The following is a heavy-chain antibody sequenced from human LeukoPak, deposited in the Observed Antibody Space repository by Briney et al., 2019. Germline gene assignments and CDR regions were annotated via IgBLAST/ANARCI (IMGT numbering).Heavy chain of an antibody. V-gene: IGHV1-8*01. J-gene: IGHJ6*03. CDR2: MNPNSGNT. D-gene: IGHD6-13*01. CDR3: AREGWAQLVDYYYYYMDV. CDR1: GYTFTSYD. Sequence: GASVKVSCKASGYTFTSYDINWVRQATGQGLEWMGWMNPNSGNTGYAQKFQGRVTMTRNTSISTAYMELSSLRSEDTAVYYCAREGWAQLVDYYYYYMDVWGKGTTVTVSS.